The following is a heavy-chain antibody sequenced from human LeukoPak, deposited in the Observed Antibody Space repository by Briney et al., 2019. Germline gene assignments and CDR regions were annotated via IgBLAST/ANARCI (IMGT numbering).Heavy chain of an antibody. V-gene: IGHV3-23*01. CDR1: GFTFSSYG. CDR2: ISGSGGST. J-gene: IGHJ4*02. CDR3: AKDQRPFDY. Sequence: GRSLRLSCAASGFTFSSYGMHWVRQAPGKGLEWVSAISGSGGSTYYADSVKGRFTISRDNSKNTLYLQMNSLRAEDTAVYYCAKDQRPFDYWGQGTLVTVSS.